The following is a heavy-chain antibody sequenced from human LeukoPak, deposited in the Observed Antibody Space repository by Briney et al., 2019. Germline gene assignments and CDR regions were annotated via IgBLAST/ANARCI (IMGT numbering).Heavy chain of an antibody. D-gene: IGHD6-13*01. CDR3: AREGSSNGYFQH. Sequence: SETLSLTCTVSGDSISTDDYYWSWIRQPPGKGLEWIGEIYHSGSTNYNPSLKSRVTISVDKSKNQFSLKLSSVTAADTAVYYCAREGSSNGYFQHWGQGTLVTVSS. CDR1: GDSISTDDYY. J-gene: IGHJ1*01. V-gene: IGHV4-30-4*01. CDR2: IYHSGST.